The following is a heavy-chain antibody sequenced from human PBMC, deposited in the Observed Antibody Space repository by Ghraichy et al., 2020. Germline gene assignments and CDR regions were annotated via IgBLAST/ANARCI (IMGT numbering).Heavy chain of an antibody. J-gene: IGHJ3*02. D-gene: IGHD2-21*02. V-gene: IGHV4-59*01. CDR3: ARGLLGDLHTFDI. CDR1: GGSISSYY. CDR2: IYYSGST. Sequence: SETLSLTCTVSGGSISSYYWSWIRQPPGKGLEWIGYIYYSGSTNYNPSLKSRVTISVDTSKNQFSLKLSSVTAADTAVYYCARGLLGDLHTFDIWGQGTMVTVSS.